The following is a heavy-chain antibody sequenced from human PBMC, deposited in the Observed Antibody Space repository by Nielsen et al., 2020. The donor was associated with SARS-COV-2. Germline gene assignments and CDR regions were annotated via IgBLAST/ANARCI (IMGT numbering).Heavy chain of an antibody. D-gene: IGHD3-9*01. CDR1: GFTFSSYS. CDR2: ISSSSSYI. V-gene: IGHV3-21*01. J-gene: IGHJ4*02. Sequence: GESLKISCAASGFTFSSYSMNWVRQAPGKGLEWVLSISSSSSYIYYADSVKGRFTISRDNAKNSLYLQMNSLRAEDTAVYYCARGYFDWLSPSGYWGQGTLVTVSS. CDR3: ARGYFDWLSPSGY.